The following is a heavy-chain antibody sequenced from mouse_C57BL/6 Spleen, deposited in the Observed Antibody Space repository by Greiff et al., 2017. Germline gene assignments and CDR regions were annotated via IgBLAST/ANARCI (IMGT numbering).Heavy chain of an antibody. D-gene: IGHD2-2*01. CDR1: GYTFTSYW. J-gene: IGHJ2*01. CDR2: IDPNSGGT. CDR3: ARYTMVTTGGVDY. Sequence: QVQLQQPGAELVKPGASVKLSCKASGYTFTSYWMHWVKQRPGRGLEWMGRIDPNSGGTKYNAKFKGTATLTVDKPSSTAYMQRSRRTSEDSAGYCGARYTMVTTGGVDYWGQGTTLTVSS. V-gene: IGHV1-72*01.